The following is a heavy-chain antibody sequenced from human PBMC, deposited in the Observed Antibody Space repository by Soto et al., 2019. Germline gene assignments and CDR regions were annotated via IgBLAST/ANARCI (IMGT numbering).Heavy chain of an antibody. CDR2: IIPIFGTA. CDR1: RGTFSSYD. J-gene: IGHJ6*01. V-gene: IGHV1-69*06. D-gene: IGHD2-21*01. Sequence: GASVKVSFKASRGTFSSYDISWVRQARGQGLEWMGGIIPIFGTANYAQKFQGRVTITADKSTSTAYMELSSLRSEDTAGYYCSRVIVYCSGIDVWGQGTTGTGSS. CDR3: SRVIVYCSGIDV.